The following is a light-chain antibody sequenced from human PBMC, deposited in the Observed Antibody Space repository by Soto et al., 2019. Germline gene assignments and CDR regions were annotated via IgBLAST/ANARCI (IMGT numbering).Light chain of an antibody. Sequence: SYVVTQPPSVSVAPGQTAKITCGGNNIGSKSVHWYQQRPGQAPVLVIYDDSDRPSGIPERFSGSNSGNTATVTISSVEAGDEADYYCQVWDSSSYHPVFGGGTKLTVL. J-gene: IGLJ2*01. CDR2: DDS. CDR1: NIGSKS. V-gene: IGLV3-21*02. CDR3: QVWDSSSYHPV.